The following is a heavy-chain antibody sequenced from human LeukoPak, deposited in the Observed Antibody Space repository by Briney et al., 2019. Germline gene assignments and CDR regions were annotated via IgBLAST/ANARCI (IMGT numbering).Heavy chain of an antibody. CDR3: ARGGGYCSSTSCSEEPTWFDP. CDR1: GGSISSYY. J-gene: IGHJ5*02. CDR2: INHSGST. V-gene: IGHV4-34*01. Sequence: MTSETLSLTCTVSGGSISSYYWSWIRQPPGKGLEWIGEINHSGSTNYNPSLKSRVTISVDTSKNQFSLKLSSVTAADTAVYYCARGGGYCSSTSCSEEPTWFDPWGQGTLVTVSS. D-gene: IGHD2-2*01.